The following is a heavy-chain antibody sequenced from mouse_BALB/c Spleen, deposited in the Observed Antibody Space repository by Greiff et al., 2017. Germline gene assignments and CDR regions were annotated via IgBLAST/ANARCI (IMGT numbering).Heavy chain of an antibody. J-gene: IGHJ3*01. CDR2: ISSGGGST. V-gene: IGHV5-12-1*01. CDR3: ARPLSTYGSSPPFAY. CDR1: GFAFSSYD. D-gene: IGHD1-1*01. Sequence: EVKLMESGGGLVKPGGSLKLSCAASGFAFSSYDMSWVRQTPEKRLEWVAYISSGGGSTYYPDTVKGRFTISRDNAKNTLYLQMSSLKSEDTAMYYCARPLSTYGSSPPFAYWGQGTLVTVSA.